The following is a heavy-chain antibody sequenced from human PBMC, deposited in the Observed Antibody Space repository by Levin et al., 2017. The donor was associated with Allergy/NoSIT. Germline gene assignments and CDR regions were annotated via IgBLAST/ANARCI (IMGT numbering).Heavy chain of an antibody. CDR1: GFTFRSCA. Sequence: GGSLRLSCEASGFTFRSCAMSWVRQAPGKGLEWVSAISGSGDTAYYADSVKGRFTISRDNSKNTLYLQMNSPRAEDTAVYYCAKVLGTPVSTSLWANRNYYYYGMDGWGQGTTVTVSS. J-gene: IGHJ6*02. V-gene: IGHV3-23*01. CDR2: ISGSGDTA. D-gene: IGHD4-17*01. CDR3: AKVLGTPVSTSLWANRNYYYYGMDG.